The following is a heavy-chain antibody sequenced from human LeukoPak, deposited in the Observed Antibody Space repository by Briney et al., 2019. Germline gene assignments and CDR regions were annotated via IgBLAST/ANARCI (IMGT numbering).Heavy chain of an antibody. Sequence: GESLKISCKASGYKFTNYWIGWVRQMPGMGLEWMTIIYPGNSETRYSPSFQGRVTISADKSIGTMYLQWSSLKASDTAMYYCARALRTGQGDYVPVLWGQGTLVIV. J-gene: IGHJ4*02. V-gene: IGHV5-51*01. CDR3: ARALRTGQGDYVPVL. D-gene: IGHD4-17*01. CDR1: GYKFTNYW. CDR2: IYPGNSET.